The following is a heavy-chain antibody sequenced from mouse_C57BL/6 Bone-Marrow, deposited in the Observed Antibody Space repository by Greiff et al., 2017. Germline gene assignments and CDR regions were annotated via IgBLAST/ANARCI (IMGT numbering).Heavy chain of an antibody. CDR1: GYTFTSYW. CDR2: IHPNSGST. J-gene: IGHJ1*03. V-gene: IGHV1-64*01. Sequence: VQLQQSGAELVKPGASVKLSCKASGYTFTSYWMHWVKQRPGQGLEWIGMIHPNSGSTNYNEKFKSKATLTVDKSSSTAYMQLSSLTSEDSAVYYCARGVYYDYVYWYFDVGGTGTTVTVSS. CDR3: ARGVYYDYVYWYFDV. D-gene: IGHD2-4*01.